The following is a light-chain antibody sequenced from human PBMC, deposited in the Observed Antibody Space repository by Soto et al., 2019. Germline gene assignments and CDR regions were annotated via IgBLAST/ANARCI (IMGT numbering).Light chain of an antibody. J-gene: IGKJ5*01. CDR1: RSFRGL. Sequence: EVVLTHSPVTLSLSPGERATLSCRASRSFRGLLAWYQQKPGQAPRLLIYDAYNRATGIPPRFSGSGSGADFTLTISSLEPEDSAVYYCQQRHIWPITFGQGTRLEIK. V-gene: IGKV3-11*01. CDR2: DAY. CDR3: QQRHIWPIT.